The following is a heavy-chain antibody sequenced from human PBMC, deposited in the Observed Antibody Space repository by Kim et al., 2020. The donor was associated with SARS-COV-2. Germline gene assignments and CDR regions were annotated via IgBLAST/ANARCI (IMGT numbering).Heavy chain of an antibody. CDR2: IIPIFGTA. CDR3: ARGGAYDSSGYYGMDV. D-gene: IGHD3-22*01. CDR1: GGTFSSYA. V-gene: IGHV1-69*13. J-gene: IGHJ6*02. Sequence: SVKVSCKASGGTFSSYAISWVRQAPGQGLEWMGGIIPIFGTANYAQKFQGRVTITADESTSTAYMELSSLRSEDTAVYYCARGGAYDSSGYYGMDVWGQGTTVTVSS.